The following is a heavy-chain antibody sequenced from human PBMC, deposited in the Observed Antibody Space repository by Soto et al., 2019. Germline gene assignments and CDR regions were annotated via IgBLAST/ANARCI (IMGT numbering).Heavy chain of an antibody. Sequence: QVTLKESGPVLVKPTETLTLTCTVSGFSLRNTRMGVSWIRQSPGKALEWLAHIFSNDAKSYSPSLKSRLAISMDTSKSQVVLTMTNVAPVDTATYYCARSLSVDYVHWYFDLWGRGTLVTVSS. CDR3: ARSLSVDYVHWYFDL. V-gene: IGHV2-26*01. J-gene: IGHJ2*01. CDR1: GFSLRNTRMG. CDR2: IFSNDAK. D-gene: IGHD4-17*01.